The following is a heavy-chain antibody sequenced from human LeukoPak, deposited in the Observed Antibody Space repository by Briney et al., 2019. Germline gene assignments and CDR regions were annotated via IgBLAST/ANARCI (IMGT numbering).Heavy chain of an antibody. Sequence: SETLSLTCTVSGGSISTYYWSWVRQPPGKGLEWIGYIYYSGNTNYNPSLKSRVTISVDTSKNQFSLKLSSVTAADTAVYYCANGRYYYGSGSYWSRYYYYGMDVWGQGTTVTVSS. CDR3: ANGRYYYGSGSYWSRYYYYGMDV. V-gene: IGHV4-59*12. CDR1: GGSISTYY. J-gene: IGHJ6*02. D-gene: IGHD3-10*01. CDR2: IYYSGNT.